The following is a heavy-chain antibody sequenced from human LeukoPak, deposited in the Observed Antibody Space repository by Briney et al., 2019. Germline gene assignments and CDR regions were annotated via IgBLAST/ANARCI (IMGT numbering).Heavy chain of an antibody. Sequence: GESLKISCKASGYTFTRYWIGWVRQMPGKDLEWMGLVYPGDSHTKYSPSFQGQVTISADKSINTAYLQWSSLKASDTAMYYCARYSDCTSTNCYGDNWGQGALVTVSS. V-gene: IGHV5-51*01. CDR1: GYTFTRYW. CDR3: ARYSDCTSTNCYGDN. D-gene: IGHD2-2*01. CDR2: VYPGDSHT. J-gene: IGHJ4*02.